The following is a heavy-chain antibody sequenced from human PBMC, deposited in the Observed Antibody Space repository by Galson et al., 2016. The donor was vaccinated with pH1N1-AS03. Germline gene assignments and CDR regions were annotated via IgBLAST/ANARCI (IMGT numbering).Heavy chain of an antibody. J-gene: IGHJ4*02. D-gene: IGHD2-8*02. CDR2: IWNDGSLK. CDR3: VTGNQNYFDY. CDR1: GFTFRTFG. V-gene: IGHV3-33*01. Sequence: SLRLSCAASGFTFRTFGMHWVRQAPGKGLEWVAVIWNDGSLKKYGDSVKGRFIISSDNSNNTVSLEMSSLRAEDTAVYYCVTGNQNYFDYWGQGTLVTVSS.